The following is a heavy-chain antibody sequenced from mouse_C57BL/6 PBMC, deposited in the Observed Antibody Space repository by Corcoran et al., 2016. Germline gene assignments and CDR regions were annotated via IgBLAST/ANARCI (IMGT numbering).Heavy chain of an antibody. V-gene: IGHV1-66*01. CDR2: IYPGSGNT. D-gene: IGHD1-1*01. Sequence: QVQLQQSGPELVKPGASVKISCKASIYSFTSYYIHWVKQRPGQGLEWIGWIYPGSGNTKYNEKFKGKATLTADTSSSTAYMQLSSLTSEDSAVNYCARNYGSSFEDMDYWGQGTSVTVSS. J-gene: IGHJ4*01. CDR3: ARNYGSSFEDMDY. CDR1: IYSFTSYY.